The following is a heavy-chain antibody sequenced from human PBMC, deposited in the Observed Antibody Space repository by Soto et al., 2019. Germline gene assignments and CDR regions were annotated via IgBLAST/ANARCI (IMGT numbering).Heavy chain of an antibody. V-gene: IGHV1-8*01. Sequence: ASVKVSCKASGYTFTSYDINWVRQATGQGLEWMGWMNPNSGNTGYAQKFQGRVTMTRNTSISTAYMELSSLRSEDTAVYYCARVVSISEAVAGGGDYYYYGMDVWGQGTTVTVS. D-gene: IGHD6-19*01. CDR1: GYTFTSYD. CDR3: ARVVSISEAVAGGGDYYYYGMDV. J-gene: IGHJ6*02. CDR2: MNPNSGNT.